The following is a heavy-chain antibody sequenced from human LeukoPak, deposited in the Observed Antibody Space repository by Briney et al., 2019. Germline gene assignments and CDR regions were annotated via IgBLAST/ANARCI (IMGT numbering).Heavy chain of an antibody. Sequence: SETLSLTCTVSGGSISSGDYYWSWIRQPPGKGLEWIGYIYYSGSTYYNPSLKSRVTVSVDTSKNQFSLKLSSVTAADTAVYYCARRRYSSSWYIWFDPWGQGTLVTVSS. CDR3: ARRRYSSSWYIWFDP. CDR2: IYYSGST. V-gene: IGHV4-30-4*08. CDR1: GGSISSGDYY. D-gene: IGHD6-13*01. J-gene: IGHJ5*02.